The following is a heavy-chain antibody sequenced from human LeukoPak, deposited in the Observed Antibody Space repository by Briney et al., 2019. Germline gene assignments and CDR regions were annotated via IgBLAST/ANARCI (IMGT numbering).Heavy chain of an antibody. CDR1: GGTFSSYA. V-gene: IGHV1-69*01. CDR2: TIPIFGTA. CDR3: ARGGRSAPGWFDP. Sequence: SVKVSCKASGGTFSSYAISWVRQAPGQGLEWMGGTIPIFGTANYAQKFQDRVTITADESTSTAYMELGSLRSDDTAVYYCARGGRSAPGWFDPWGQGTLVTVSS. D-gene: IGHD3-16*01. J-gene: IGHJ5*02.